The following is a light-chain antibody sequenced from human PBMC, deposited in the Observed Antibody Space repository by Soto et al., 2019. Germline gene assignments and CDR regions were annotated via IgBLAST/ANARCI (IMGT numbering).Light chain of an antibody. CDR1: QTIFYTSSNKNY. J-gene: IGKJ3*01. V-gene: IGKV4-1*01. Sequence: DIVLTQSPDSLAVSLGERATIHCKSSQTIFYTSSNKNYLAWYQQRPGQPPTRLIYWASDRESGVPNRFSGSGSGTDFTLTISGLQAEDVAVYYCQQDYSTPFTFGPGTRLDIK. CDR2: WAS. CDR3: QQDYSTPFT.